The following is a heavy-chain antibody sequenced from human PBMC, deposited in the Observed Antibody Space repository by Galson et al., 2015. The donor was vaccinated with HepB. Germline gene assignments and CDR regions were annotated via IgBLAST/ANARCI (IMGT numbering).Heavy chain of an antibody. CDR1: GFTFSNHG. D-gene: IGHD2-15*01. J-gene: IGHJ4*02. CDR3: ARDRWPYYSGS. Sequence: SLRLSCAASGFTFSNHGMNWVRQAPGKGLEWVTHISMSGSPIFYADAVKGRFTISRDNAKDSLYLQMNSLKDEDTAVYYCARDRWPYYSGSWGQGALVTVSS. V-gene: IGHV3-48*02. CDR2: ISMSGSPI.